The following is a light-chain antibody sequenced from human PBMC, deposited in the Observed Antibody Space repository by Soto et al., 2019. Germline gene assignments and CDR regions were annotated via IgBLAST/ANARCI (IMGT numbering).Light chain of an antibody. Sequence: QSALTQPASVSGSPGQSITISCTGTSSDVGSYNLVSWYQQHPGKAPKLMIYEGSKRPSGVSNRFSGSKSGNTASLTISGLQAEDEPDYYCCSDAGSRVFGGGTKLTVL. V-gene: IGLV2-23*01. CDR1: SSDVGSYNL. CDR3: CSDAGSRV. CDR2: EGS. J-gene: IGLJ3*02.